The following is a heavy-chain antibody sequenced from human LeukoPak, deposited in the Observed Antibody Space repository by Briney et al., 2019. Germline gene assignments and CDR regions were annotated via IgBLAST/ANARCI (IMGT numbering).Heavy chain of an antibody. CDR3: AREILAPGKTHDY. CDR2: INDDGSAT. CDR1: GFTFSNYW. Sequence: PGGSPRLSCAASGFTFSNYWMHWVRQVPGKGLVWVSRINDDGSATFYADSVKGRFTISRDNAKNTLFLQINSLRAEDTAVYYCAREILAPGKTHDYWGQGTLVTVS. J-gene: IGHJ4*02. V-gene: IGHV3-74*01.